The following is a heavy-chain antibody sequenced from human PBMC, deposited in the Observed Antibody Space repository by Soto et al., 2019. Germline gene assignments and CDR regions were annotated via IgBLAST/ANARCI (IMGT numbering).Heavy chain of an antibody. CDR3: AHGKKYIPTIWDAFDI. CDR2: IYWDDDK. D-gene: IGHD1-1*01. CDR1: GFSLSTTEVG. Sequence: QITLKESGPTLVKPTQTLTLTCTFSGFSLSTTEVGVGWIRQPPGKALEWLALIYWDDDKRYSPSLKNRLTITKDHSKNQVVLTMTNMEPVDTATYYCAHGKKYIPTIWDAFDIWGQGTMVTVSS. V-gene: IGHV2-5*02. J-gene: IGHJ3*02.